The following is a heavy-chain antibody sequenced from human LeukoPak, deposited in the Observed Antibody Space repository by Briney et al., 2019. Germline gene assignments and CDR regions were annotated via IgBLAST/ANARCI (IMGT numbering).Heavy chain of an antibody. V-gene: IGHV4-38-2*02. J-gene: IGHJ5*02. CDR3: ARVCSYYDILTGYYRWGNWFDP. CDR1: GYSISSGYY. CDR2: IYHSGST. Sequence: SETLSLTCTVSGYSISSGYYWGWIRQPPGKGLEWIGSIYHSGSTYYNPSLKSRVTISVDTSRNQFSLKLSSVTAADTAVYYCARVCSYYDILTGYYRWGNWFDPWGQGTLVTVSS. D-gene: IGHD3-9*01.